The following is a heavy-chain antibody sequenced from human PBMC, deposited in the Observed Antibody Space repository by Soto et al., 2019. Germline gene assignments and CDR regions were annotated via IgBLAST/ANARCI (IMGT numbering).Heavy chain of an antibody. CDR1: GGTLSSYA. J-gene: IGHJ6*02. CDR2: IIPIFGSA. V-gene: IGHV1-69*01. CDR3: AGTREIPYYHGMDV. D-gene: IGHD2-2*02. Sequence: QVQLVQAGAEVKKPGSSVKVSGKAPGGTLSSYAINWVRQAPGQGLEWMGGIIPIFGSANYAPKFQGRVTSSADDSTSTAYMEVSSLRSEDTAVYYCAGTREIPYYHGMDVWGQGTTVTVSS.